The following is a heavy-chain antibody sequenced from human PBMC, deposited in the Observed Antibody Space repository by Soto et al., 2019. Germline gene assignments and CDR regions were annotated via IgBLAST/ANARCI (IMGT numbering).Heavy chain of an antibody. J-gene: IGHJ6*02. V-gene: IGHV3-33*06. CDR1: GFTFSSYG. D-gene: IGHD1-26*01. Sequence: GGSLRLSCAASGFTFSSYGMHWVRQAPGKGLEWVAVIWYDGSNKYYADSVKGRFTISRNNSKNTLYLQMNSLRAEDTAVYYCAKVSLGATTITDYYYYGMDVWGQGTTVTVSS. CDR3: AKVSLGATTITDYYYYGMDV. CDR2: IWYDGSNK.